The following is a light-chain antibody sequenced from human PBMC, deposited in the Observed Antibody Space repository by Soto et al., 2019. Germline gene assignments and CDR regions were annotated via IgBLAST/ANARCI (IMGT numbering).Light chain of an antibody. CDR1: QSVSSSY. J-gene: IGKJ5*01. CDR2: GAS. V-gene: IGKV3-20*01. CDR3: HHYGGSPSIT. Sequence: EIVLTQSPGTLSLSPGERATLSCRASQSVSSSYLAWYQQKPGQAPRLLIYGASSRATGIPDRFSGSGSGTAFSLLISSLEPDDFAAEFYHHYGGSPSITFGQGTRLEIK.